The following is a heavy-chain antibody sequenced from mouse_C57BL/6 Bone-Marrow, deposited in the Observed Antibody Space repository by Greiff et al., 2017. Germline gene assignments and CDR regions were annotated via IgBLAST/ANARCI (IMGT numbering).Heavy chain of an antibody. CDR2: INPNYGTT. CDR1: GYSFTDYN. Sequence: VQLQQSGPELVKPGASVKISCKASGYSFTDYNMNWVKQSNGKRLEWIGVINPNYGTTSYNQTFKGKATLTVDQSSSTSYMQLNSLTSEDSAVYYGARGYDYDYAMDYWGQGTSGTVSS. V-gene: IGHV1-39*01. CDR3: ARGYDYDYAMDY. J-gene: IGHJ4*01. D-gene: IGHD2-4*01.